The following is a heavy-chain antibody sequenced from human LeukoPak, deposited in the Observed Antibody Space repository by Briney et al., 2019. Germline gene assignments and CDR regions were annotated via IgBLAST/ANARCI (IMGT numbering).Heavy chain of an antibody. CDR3: ARDGTADYYYGMDV. D-gene: IGHD2-2*01. J-gene: IGHJ6*02. V-gene: IGHV1-69*13. CDR1: GGTFSSYA. Sequence: GASVKVSCKASGGTFSSYAISWVRQAPGQGLEWMGGIIPIFGTANYAQKFQGRVTITADESTSTAYMELSRLRSEDTAVYYCARDGTADYYYGMDVWGQGTTVTVSS. CDR2: IIPIFGTA.